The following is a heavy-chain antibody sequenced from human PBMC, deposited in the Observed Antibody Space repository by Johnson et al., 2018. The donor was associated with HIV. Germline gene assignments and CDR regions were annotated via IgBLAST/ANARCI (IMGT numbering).Heavy chain of an antibody. D-gene: IGHD2-15*01. CDR3: ATEGGTGAFDI. Sequence: EVQLVESGGGLIQPGGSLRLSCAASGFTVSSNYMSWVRQAPGKGLEWVSVIYSGGNTYYADSVRHRFTISRDNAKNSLYLQMNSLRAEDTAVYYCATEGGTGAFDIWGQGTMVTVSS. J-gene: IGHJ3*02. CDR2: IYSGGNT. V-gene: IGHV3-53*01. CDR1: GFTVSSNY.